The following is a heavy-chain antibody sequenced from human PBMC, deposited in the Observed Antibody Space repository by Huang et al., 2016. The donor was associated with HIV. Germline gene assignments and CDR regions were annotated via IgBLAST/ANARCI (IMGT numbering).Heavy chain of an antibody. D-gene: IGHD4-17*01. Sequence: QVQLHESGPGLVKPSETLSLNCTVSGASIGAHYCSWIRHSPGKGLEWIGNVYYNGYTNYNPSLKSRVTISVDPSKNQFSLKLTSVTAADTAVYYCARDETYGDLDYWGHGTLVTVSS. CDR3: ARDETYGDLDY. V-gene: IGHV4-59*11. J-gene: IGHJ4*01. CDR1: GASIGAHY. CDR2: VYYNGYT.